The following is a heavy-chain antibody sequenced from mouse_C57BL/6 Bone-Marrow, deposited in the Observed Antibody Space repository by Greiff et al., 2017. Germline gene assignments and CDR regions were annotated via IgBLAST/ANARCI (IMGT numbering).Heavy chain of an antibody. J-gene: IGHJ2*01. CDR1: YFAFMASA. D-gene: IGHD1-1*01. Sequence: QVQLQQSGAELVRPGSSVKLSCKDSYFAFMASAMHWVKQRPGHGLEWIGSFTMYSDATEYSENFKGKATLTANTSSITAYMELSSITSEDSSVYYCARSGTITTVVTTEYFDYWGQGTTLTVSS. CDR3: ARSGTITTVVTTEYFDY. CDR2: FTMYSDAT. V-gene: IGHV1-49*01.